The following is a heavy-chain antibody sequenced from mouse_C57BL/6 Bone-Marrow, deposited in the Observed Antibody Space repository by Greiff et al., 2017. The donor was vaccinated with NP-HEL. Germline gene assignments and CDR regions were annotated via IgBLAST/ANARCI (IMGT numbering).Heavy chain of an antibody. Sequence: EVKLVESGGGLVQPGGSLSLSCAASGFTFTDYYMSWVRQPPGKALEWLGFIRNKANGYTTEYSASVKGRFTISRDNSQSILYLQMNALRAEDSATYYCARSTVLGYYAMDYWGQGTSVTVSS. CDR2: IRNKANGYTT. J-gene: IGHJ4*01. CDR1: GFTFTDYY. D-gene: IGHD4-1*01. CDR3: ARSTVLGYYAMDY. V-gene: IGHV7-3*01.